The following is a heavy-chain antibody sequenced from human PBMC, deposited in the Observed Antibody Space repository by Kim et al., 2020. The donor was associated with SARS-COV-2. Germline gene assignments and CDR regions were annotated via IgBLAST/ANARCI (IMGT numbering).Heavy chain of an antibody. V-gene: IGHV1-18*01. CDR3: ARDVGITIFGVVLPSDY. CDR1: GYTFTSYG. Sequence: ASVKVSCKASGYTFTSYGISWVRQAPGQGLEWMGWISAYNGNTNYAQKLQGRVTMTTDTSTSTAYMELRSLRSDDTAVYYCARDVGITIFGVVLPSDYWGQGTLVTVSS. J-gene: IGHJ4*02. CDR2: ISAYNGNT. D-gene: IGHD3-3*01.